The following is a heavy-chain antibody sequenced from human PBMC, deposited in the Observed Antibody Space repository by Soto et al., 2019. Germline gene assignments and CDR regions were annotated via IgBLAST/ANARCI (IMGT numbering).Heavy chain of an antibody. Sequence: QVQLQESGPGLVKPSETLSLTCTVSGGSISSYYWSWIWQPPGQGQEWNGYIYYSGSTNYNPSLKSRVTISVDTSKHQFPLKLSSVTAADTAVYYCARAGGWNYDYDMDVWGKGTTVTVSS. V-gene: IGHV4-59*01. CDR2: IYYSGST. J-gene: IGHJ6*03. CDR1: GGSISSYY. D-gene: IGHD1-7*01. CDR3: ARAGGWNYDYDMDV.